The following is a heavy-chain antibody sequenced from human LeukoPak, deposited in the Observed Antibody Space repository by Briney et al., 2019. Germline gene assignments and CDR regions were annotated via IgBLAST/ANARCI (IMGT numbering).Heavy chain of an antibody. D-gene: IGHD6-6*01. Sequence: GGSLRLSCAASGFIFSQYSFNWVRQAPGKGLEWLSHITYDNTIFYADSVRGRFTISRDNSKNTLYLQMNSLRAEDTAVYYCARENIAALDYWGQGTLVTVSS. CDR2: ITYDNTI. V-gene: IGHV3-48*01. CDR3: ARENIAALDY. CDR1: GFIFSQYS. J-gene: IGHJ4*02.